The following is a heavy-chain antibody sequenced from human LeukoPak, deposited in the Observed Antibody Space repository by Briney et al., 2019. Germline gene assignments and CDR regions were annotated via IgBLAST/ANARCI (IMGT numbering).Heavy chain of an antibody. V-gene: IGHV3-7*03. Sequence: GGSLRLSCAGAGFTFSTHTINWVRQAPGKGLEWVANIRQDGDTKYYVDSVKGRFTISRDNAMNSLYLQMNSLRAEDTAIYYCARSLPYGTTWYGRSDFWGQGTLVTVSS. J-gene: IGHJ4*02. CDR1: GFTFSTHT. CDR3: ARSLPYGTTWYGRSDF. D-gene: IGHD6-13*01. CDR2: IRQDGDTK.